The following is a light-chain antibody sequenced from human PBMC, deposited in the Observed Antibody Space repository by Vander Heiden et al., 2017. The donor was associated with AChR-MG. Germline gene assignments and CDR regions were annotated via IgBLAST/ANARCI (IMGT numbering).Light chain of an antibody. CDR3: QQRCSWPLT. V-gene: IGKV3-11*01. CDR2: DAS. Sequence: ELVLTQSPATLSLSPGERATLSCRASQSVRSYLAWYQQKPGQAPRLLIYDASNRATGIPARFNGSGSGTDFTLTISSLEPEDFAVYYCQQRCSWPLTFGQGTKVEVK. CDR1: QSVRSY. J-gene: IGKJ1*01.